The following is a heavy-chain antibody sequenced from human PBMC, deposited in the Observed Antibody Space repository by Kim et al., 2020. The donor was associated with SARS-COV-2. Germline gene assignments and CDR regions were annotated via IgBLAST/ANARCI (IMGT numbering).Heavy chain of an antibody. V-gene: IGHV1-69*13. CDR1: GGTFSSYA. Sequence: SVKVSCKASGGTFSSYAISWVRQAPGQGLEWMGGIIPIFGTANYAQKFQGSVTKTADESTSTAYMVLSTLRTENTAVYYCARDMEALLYYDWSHNYYYY. CDR2: IIPIFGTA. CDR3: ARDMEALLYYDWSHNYYYY. D-gene: IGHD3-9*01. J-gene: IGHJ6*01.